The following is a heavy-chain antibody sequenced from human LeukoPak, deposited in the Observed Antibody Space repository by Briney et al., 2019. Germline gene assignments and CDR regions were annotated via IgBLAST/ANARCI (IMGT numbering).Heavy chain of an antibody. J-gene: IGHJ4*02. Sequence: GGSLRLSCAASGFTFSSYAMSWVRQAPGKGLEWVSAISGSGGSTYYADSVKGRFTISRDNSKNTLYLQMNSLRAEDTAVYYCAKTYYDILTGYYTFDYWGQGTLVTVCS. V-gene: IGHV3-23*01. CDR3: AKTYYDILTGYYTFDY. D-gene: IGHD3-9*01. CDR1: GFTFSSYA. CDR2: ISGSGGST.